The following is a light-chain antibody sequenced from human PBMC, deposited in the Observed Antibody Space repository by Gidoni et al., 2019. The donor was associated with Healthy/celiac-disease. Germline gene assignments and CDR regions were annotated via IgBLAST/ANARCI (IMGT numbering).Light chain of an antibody. CDR2: GAS. CDR3: QQYGSSPLCS. CDR1: QSVSSSY. Sequence: EIVLTQSPGTLSLSPGERATLPCRASQSVSSSYLAWYQQKPGQAPRLPIYGASSRATGIPDRFSGSGSGTDFTLTISRLEPEDFAVYYCQQYGSSPLCSFGQGTKLEIK. V-gene: IGKV3-20*01. J-gene: IGKJ2*04.